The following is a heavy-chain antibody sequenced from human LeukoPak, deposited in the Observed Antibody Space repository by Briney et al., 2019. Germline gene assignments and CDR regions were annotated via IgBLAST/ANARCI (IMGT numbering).Heavy chain of an antibody. V-gene: IGHV4-34*01. CDR1: GGSFSGYY. Sequence: SETLSLTCAVYGGSFSGYYWSWIRQPPGKGLEWIGEITHSGNTNYNPSLTSRVTISVDTSKNQFSLKVGSVTAADTAVYYCARVIVVLGGYFDYWGQGTRVTVSS. J-gene: IGHJ4*02. CDR2: ITHSGNT. CDR3: ARVIVVLGGYFDY. D-gene: IGHD2-8*02.